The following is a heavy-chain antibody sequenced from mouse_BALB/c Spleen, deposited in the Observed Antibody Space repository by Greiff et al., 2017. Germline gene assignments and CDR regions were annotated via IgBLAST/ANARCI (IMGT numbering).Heavy chain of an antibody. CDR2: ISSGGST. J-gene: IGHJ2*01. CDR3: ARGDNLYYFDY. V-gene: IGHV5-6-5*01. Sequence: EVKLMESGGGLVKPGGSLKLSCAASGFTFSSYAMSWVRQTPEKRLEWVASISSGGSTYYPDSVKGRFTISRDNARNILYLQMSSLRSEDTAMYYCARGDNLYYFDYWGQGTTLTVSS. D-gene: IGHD1-3*01. CDR1: GFTFSSYA.